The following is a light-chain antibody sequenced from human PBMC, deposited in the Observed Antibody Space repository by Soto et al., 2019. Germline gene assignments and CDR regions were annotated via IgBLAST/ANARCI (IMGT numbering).Light chain of an antibody. CDR1: SSNIGSTYD. CDR3: QSYDDSLSVHYV. CDR2: GNT. V-gene: IGLV1-40*01. Sequence: LTQPPSVSGAPGQRVTISCTGSSSNIGSTYDVQWYQQLPGTAPKLLIHGNTNRPSGVPDRFSGSKSGTSASLAITGLQADDEADYYCQSYDDSLSVHYVFGTGTKVTVL. J-gene: IGLJ1*01.